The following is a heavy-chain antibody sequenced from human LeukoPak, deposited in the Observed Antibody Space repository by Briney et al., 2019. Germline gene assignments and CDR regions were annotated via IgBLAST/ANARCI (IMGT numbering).Heavy chain of an antibody. CDR3: ARLRSSHDYVYYYGMDV. CDR1: GFTFSSYS. CDR2: ISSSSSTI. V-gene: IGHV3-48*01. Sequence: PGGSLRLSCAASGFTFSSYSMNWVRQAPGKGLEWVSYISSSSSTIYYADSVKGRFTISRDNAKNSLYLQMNSLRAEDAAVYYCARLRSSHDYVYYYGMDVWGQGTTVTVSS. D-gene: IGHD4-17*01. J-gene: IGHJ6*02.